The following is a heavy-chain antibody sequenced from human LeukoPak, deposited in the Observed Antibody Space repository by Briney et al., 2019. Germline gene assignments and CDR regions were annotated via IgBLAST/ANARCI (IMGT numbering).Heavy chain of an antibody. Sequence: SETLSLTCTVSGGSISSYYWSWIRQPPGKGLEWSGYIYYSGSTNYNPSLESRVTISVDTSKNQFSLKLSSVTAADTAVYYCATDSSSWYAHGYYYYYMDVWGKGTTVTVSS. D-gene: IGHD6-13*01. CDR1: GGSISSYY. CDR2: IYYSGST. V-gene: IGHV4-59*01. J-gene: IGHJ6*03. CDR3: ATDSSSWYAHGYYYYYMDV.